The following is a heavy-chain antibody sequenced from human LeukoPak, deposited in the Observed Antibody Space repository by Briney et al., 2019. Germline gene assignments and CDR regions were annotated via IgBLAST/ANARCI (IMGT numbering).Heavy chain of an antibody. CDR1: GYTFSRYV. CDR3: VRDGCGDTCYPGGY. D-gene: IGHD2-21*01. J-gene: IGHJ4*02. Sequence: GASVKVSCKASGYTFSRYVVHWVRQAPGQRPEWMGWINAGNGGTKYSQNFQGRVTITWDRSANTAYMELSSLTSEDTALYYSVRDGCGDTCYPGGYWGQGTLVAVS. V-gene: IGHV1-3*01. CDR2: INAGNGGT.